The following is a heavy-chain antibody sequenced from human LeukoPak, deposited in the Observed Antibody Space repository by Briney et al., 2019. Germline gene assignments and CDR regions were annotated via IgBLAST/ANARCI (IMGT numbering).Heavy chain of an antibody. CDR3: ARQLEQLVLGGTNWFDP. V-gene: IGHV4-4*07. J-gene: IGHJ5*02. Sequence: SETLSLTCTVSGGSINSFYWSWIRQPAGKGLEWIGRIYTSGSTNYNPSLKSRVTISVDTSKNQFSLKLSSVTAADTAVYYCARQLEQLVLGGTNWFDPWGQGTLVTVSS. CDR2: IYTSGST. CDR1: GGSINSFY. D-gene: IGHD6-6*01.